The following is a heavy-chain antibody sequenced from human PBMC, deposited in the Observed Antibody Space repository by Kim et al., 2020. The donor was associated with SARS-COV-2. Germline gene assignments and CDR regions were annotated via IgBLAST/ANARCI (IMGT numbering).Heavy chain of an antibody. CDR1: GFTFSSYA. D-gene: IGHD3-10*01. CDR2: ISGSGANT. V-gene: IGHV3-23*01. J-gene: IGHJ3*02. Sequence: GGSLRLSCAASGFTFSSYAMSWVRQAPGKGLEWVSAISGSGANTYYADSVKGRFTISRDNSENTLDLQMNSLRVEDTAVYYCAKVLGMFASADDAFDIWGQGTVVTVSS. CDR3: AKVLGMFASADDAFDI.